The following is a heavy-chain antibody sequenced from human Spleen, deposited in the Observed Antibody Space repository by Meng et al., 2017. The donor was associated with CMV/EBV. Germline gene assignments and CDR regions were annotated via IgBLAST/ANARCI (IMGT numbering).Heavy chain of an antibody. D-gene: IGHD3-3*01. V-gene: IGHV3-53*01. J-gene: IGHJ4*02. CDR1: GFTFSDYY. CDR2: IYSGGRT. Sequence: GGSLRLSCAASGFTFSDYYMNWVRQAPGKGLEWVSTIYSGGRTYYADSVKGRFTVSRDNSKNTLYLQMNSLRAEDTAVYYCAKGSGYLGWFFDYWGQGTLVTVSS. CDR3: AKGSGYLGWFFDY.